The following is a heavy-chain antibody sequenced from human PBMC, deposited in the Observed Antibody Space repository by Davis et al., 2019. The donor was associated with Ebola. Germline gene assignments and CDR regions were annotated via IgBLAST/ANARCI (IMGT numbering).Heavy chain of an antibody. CDR3: AREGRVFGCDY. D-gene: IGHD3-3*01. Sequence: HTGGSLRLSCAASGFSFSSYWMHWVRQAPGKGLVWVSRIKTDGTMTGYGDSVQGRFTISSDNAKNTLYLQMNDLRAEDTAVYYCAREGRVFGCDYWGQGVLVSVSS. CDR1: GFSFSSYW. CDR2: IKTDGTMT. J-gene: IGHJ4*02. V-gene: IGHV3-74*01.